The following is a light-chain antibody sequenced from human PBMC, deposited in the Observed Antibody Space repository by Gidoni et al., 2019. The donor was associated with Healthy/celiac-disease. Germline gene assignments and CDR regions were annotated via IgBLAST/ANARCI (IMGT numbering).Light chain of an antibody. CDR2: SNN. Sequence: SVLTQPPPASGTPGQRVTISCSGSSANIGSNTVTWYQLLPGTAPKLLIYSNNQRPSGVPDRFSGSKSGTSASLAISGLQSEDEADYYCAAWDDSLNGVVFGGGTKLTVL. CDR1: SANIGSNT. V-gene: IGLV1-44*01. J-gene: IGLJ2*01. CDR3: AAWDDSLNGVV.